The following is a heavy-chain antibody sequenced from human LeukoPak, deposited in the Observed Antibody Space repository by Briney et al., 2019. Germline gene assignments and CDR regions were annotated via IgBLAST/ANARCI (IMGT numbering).Heavy chain of an antibody. V-gene: IGHV3-30*18. J-gene: IGHJ4*02. D-gene: IGHD6-13*01. CDR1: GFTFSSYG. CDR2: ISYDGSNK. CDR3: AKDGSPRYSSSWYHVD. Sequence: GGSLRLSCAASGFTFSSYGMHWVRQAPGKGLEWVAVISYDGSNKYYADSVKGRFTISRDNSKNTLYLQMNSLRAEDTAVYYCAKDGSPRYSSSWYHVDWGRGTLVTVSS.